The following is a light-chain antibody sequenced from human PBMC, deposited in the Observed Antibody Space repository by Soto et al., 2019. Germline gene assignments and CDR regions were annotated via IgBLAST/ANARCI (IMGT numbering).Light chain of an antibody. J-gene: IGLJ3*02. CDR3: ISYIPSTTTHWV. CDR1: TNDVGGYNY. V-gene: IGLV2-14*01. Sequence: QSVLTQPASVSGSPGQSITISCTGTTNDVGGYNYVSWYQQHPGKAPKLLIFEVSSRPSGVSNRFSGSKSGNTASLTISALQAEDEADYYCISYIPSTTTHWVFGGGTKVTVL. CDR2: EVS.